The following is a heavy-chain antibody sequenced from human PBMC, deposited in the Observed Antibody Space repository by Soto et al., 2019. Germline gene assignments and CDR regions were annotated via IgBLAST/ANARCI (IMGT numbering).Heavy chain of an antibody. V-gene: IGHV4-39*01. CDR2: ISYSGST. D-gene: IGHD6-19*01. CDR1: GGSISSSDYY. Sequence: QLQLQESGPGLVKPSETLSLTCTVSGGSISSSDYYWGWIRQPPGKGLEWIGSISYSGSTYHNPSLKSRVTISADTAKNQFSLKLSSVTAADTAVYYCATRSEYSSGWVDYWGQGTLVTVSS. CDR3: ATRSEYSSGWVDY. J-gene: IGHJ4*02.